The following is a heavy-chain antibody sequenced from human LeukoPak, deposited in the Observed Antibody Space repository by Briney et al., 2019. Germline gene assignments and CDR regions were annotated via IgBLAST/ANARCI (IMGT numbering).Heavy chain of an antibody. CDR2: ISSSSSYI. CDR1: GFTFSSYS. CDR3: ARDTATEYYYDSSGRANAFDI. V-gene: IGHV3-21*01. D-gene: IGHD3-22*01. J-gene: IGHJ3*02. Sequence: PGGSLRLSCAASGFTFSSYSMNWVRQAPGKGLEWVSSISSSSSYIYYADSVKGRFTISRDNAKNSLYLQMNSLRAEDTAVYYCARDTATEYYYDSSGRANAFDIWGQGTMVTVSS.